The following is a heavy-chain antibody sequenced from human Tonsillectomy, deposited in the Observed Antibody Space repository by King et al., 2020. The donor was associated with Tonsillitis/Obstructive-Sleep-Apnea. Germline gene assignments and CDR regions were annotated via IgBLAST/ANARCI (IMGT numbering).Heavy chain of an antibody. CDR2: FDPEDGEK. CDR3: ATRDVVVPAAIGSYYYYYMDV. Sequence: QLVQSGAEVKKPGASVKVSCKVSGYTLTELSMHWVRQAPGKGREWMGGFDPEDGEKIYAQKFQGRVTMTEDTSTDTAYMVLTSLRSEDTGVYYCATRDVVVPAAIGSYYYYYMDVWGKGTTVTVSS. V-gene: IGHV1-24*01. J-gene: IGHJ6*03. CDR1: GYTLTELS. D-gene: IGHD2-2*02.